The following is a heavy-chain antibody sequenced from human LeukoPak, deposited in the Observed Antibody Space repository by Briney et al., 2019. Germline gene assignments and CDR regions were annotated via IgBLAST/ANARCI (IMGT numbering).Heavy chain of an antibody. J-gene: IGHJ4*02. CDR2: IYTSGST. D-gene: IGHD3-3*01. CDR1: GGSISSYY. Sequence: SETLSLTCTVSGGSISSYYWSWIRQPPGKGLEWIGYIYTSGSTNYNPSLKSRVTISVDTSKNQFSLKLSSVTAADTAVYYCARGLLDFWSGHFDYWGQGTLVTVSS. V-gene: IGHV4-4*09. CDR3: ARGLLDFWSGHFDY.